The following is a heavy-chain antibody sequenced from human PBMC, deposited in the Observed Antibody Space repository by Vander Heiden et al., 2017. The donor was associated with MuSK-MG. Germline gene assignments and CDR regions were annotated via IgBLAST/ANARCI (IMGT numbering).Heavy chain of an antibody. D-gene: IGHD2-21*01. Sequence: QVLLVDSGGGVVHAPASLLLPSLAYGFTFRRSRMHWVRQAPGKGLECGAVRSYDVSNKDDADSVKGRVTISRDNSKNTLYLQMNSLRAEDTAVYYGAKTFCGGDCYSGARDAFDIWGQGTMVTVSS. J-gene: IGHJ3*02. CDR2: RSYDVSNK. V-gene: IGHV3-30*18. CDR3: AKTFCGGDCYSGARDAFDI. CDR1: GFTFRRSR.